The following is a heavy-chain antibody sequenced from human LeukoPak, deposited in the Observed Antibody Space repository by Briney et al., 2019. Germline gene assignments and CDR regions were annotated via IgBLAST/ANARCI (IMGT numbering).Heavy chain of an antibody. CDR1: GFTFSSSY. CDR2: ISGSGDIT. V-gene: IGHV3-23*01. CDR3: AKDSHRGYFDY. J-gene: IGHJ4*02. Sequence: PGGSLRLSCAASGFTFSSSYMGWVRQYPGKGLEWVSEISGSGDITYYADSVKGRFTISRDNSKNTLYLQMNSLRAEDTAVYYCAKDSHRGYFDYWGQGTLVTVSS.